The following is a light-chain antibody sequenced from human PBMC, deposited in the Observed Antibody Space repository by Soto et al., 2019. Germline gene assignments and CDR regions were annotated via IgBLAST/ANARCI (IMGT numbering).Light chain of an antibody. Sequence: DIQMTQSPSTLSASVGDRVTITCRASQRISTWLAWYQQKPGKAPKLLIYQASSLESGVPSRFSGSGSGTEFTLPISSLQPDDFATYYCQQYNTYPWTFGQGTKVEVK. J-gene: IGKJ1*01. CDR2: QAS. CDR3: QQYNTYPWT. CDR1: QRISTW. V-gene: IGKV1-5*03.